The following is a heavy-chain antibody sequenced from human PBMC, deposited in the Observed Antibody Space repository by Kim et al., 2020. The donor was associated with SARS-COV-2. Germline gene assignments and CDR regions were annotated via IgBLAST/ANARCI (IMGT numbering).Heavy chain of an antibody. CDR3: AGEGSEWELLAINY. V-gene: IGHV3-48*02. D-gene: IGHD1-26*01. J-gene: IGHJ4*02. Sequence: ADSVKGRFTISRDNAKNSLYLQMNSLRDEATAVYYCAGEGSEWELLAINYWGQGTLVTVSS.